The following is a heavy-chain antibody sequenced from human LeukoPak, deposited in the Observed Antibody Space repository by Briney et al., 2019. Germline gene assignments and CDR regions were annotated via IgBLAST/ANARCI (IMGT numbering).Heavy chain of an antibody. J-gene: IGHJ4*02. V-gene: IGHV1-69*13. CDR3: AKASNGGYCSSTSCYSFDY. CDR1: GGTFSSYA. Sequence: ASVKVSCKASGGTFSSYAISWVRQAPGQGLEWMGGIIPIFGTANYAQKFQSRVTITSDESTSTAYMELSSLRSEDTAVYYCAKASNGGYCSSTSCYSFDYWGQGTLVTVSS. D-gene: IGHD2-2*01. CDR2: IIPIFGTA.